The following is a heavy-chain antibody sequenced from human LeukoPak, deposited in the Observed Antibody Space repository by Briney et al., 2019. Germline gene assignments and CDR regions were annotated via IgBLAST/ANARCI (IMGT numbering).Heavy chain of an antibody. CDR3: ARSGYYDSSGYYRPSPFDY. CDR2: IIPIFGTA. D-gene: IGHD3-22*01. Sequence: GASVKVSCKASGGTFSSYAISWVRQAPGQGLEWMGGIIPIFGTANYAQKFQGRVTITAEKSTSTAYMELSSLRSEDTAVYYCARSGYYDSSGYYRPSPFDYWGQGTLVSVCS. V-gene: IGHV1-69*06. CDR1: GGTFSSYA. J-gene: IGHJ4*02.